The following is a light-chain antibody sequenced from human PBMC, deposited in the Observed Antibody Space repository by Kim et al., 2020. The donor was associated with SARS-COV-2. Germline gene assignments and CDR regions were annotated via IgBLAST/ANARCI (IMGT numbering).Light chain of an antibody. CDR2: SDD. V-gene: IGLV1-44*01. Sequence: KTVNWYQQVPGAAPKLLIYSDDDRPSGVPDRFSGSKSGTSASLAISGLQSEDEADYYCSAWDDSLNTVVFGGGTQLTVL. CDR1: KT. CDR3: SAWDDSLNTVV. J-gene: IGLJ2*01.